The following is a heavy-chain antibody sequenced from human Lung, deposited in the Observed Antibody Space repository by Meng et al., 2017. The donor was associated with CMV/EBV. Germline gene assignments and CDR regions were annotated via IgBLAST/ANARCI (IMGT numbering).Heavy chain of an antibody. CDR2: IYYSGST. J-gene: IGHJ5*02. CDR1: GGSISSGDYY. V-gene: IGHV4-30-4*08. CDR3: AREVEGGYCSSTSCYTYNWFDP. D-gene: IGHD2-2*02. Sequence: SETLSLXCTVSGGSISSGDYYWSWIRQPPGKGLEWIGYIYYSGSTYYNPSLKSRVTISVDTSKNQFSLKLSSVTAADTAVYYCAREVEGGYCSSTSCYTYNWFDPWGQGTXVTVSS.